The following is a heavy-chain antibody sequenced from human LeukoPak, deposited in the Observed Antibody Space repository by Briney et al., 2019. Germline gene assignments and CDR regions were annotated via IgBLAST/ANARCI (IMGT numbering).Heavy chain of an antibody. Sequence: GASVKVSCKASGYTFTSYGISWVRQAPGQGLEWMGWISAYNGNTNYAQKLQGRVTMTTDTSTSTAHMELRSLRSDDTAVYYCARDWYSSGWYDYWGQGTLVTVSS. CDR1: GYTFTSYG. J-gene: IGHJ4*02. CDR3: ARDWYSSGWYDY. V-gene: IGHV1-18*01. D-gene: IGHD6-19*01. CDR2: ISAYNGNT.